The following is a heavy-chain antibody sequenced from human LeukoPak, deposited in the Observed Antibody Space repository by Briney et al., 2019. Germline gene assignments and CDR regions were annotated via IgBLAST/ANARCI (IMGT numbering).Heavy chain of an antibody. J-gene: IGHJ4*02. Sequence: SETLSLTCAVYGGSFSGYYWSWIRQPPGKGLEWIGEINHSGSTNYNPSLKSRVTISVDTSKNQFSLKLSSVTAADTAVYYCARVTGDSSSWYLFDYWGQGTLVTVSS. D-gene: IGHD6-13*01. CDR3: ARVTGDSSSWYLFDY. V-gene: IGHV4-34*01. CDR1: GGSFSGYY. CDR2: INHSGST.